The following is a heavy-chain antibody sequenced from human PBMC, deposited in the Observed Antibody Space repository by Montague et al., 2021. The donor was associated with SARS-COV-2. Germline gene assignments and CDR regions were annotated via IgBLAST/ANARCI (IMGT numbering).Heavy chain of an antibody. CDR3: AKDNLPNYYDSSGYGMDV. V-gene: IGHV3-9*01. J-gene: IGHJ6*02. D-gene: IGHD3-22*01. CDR2: ISWNSGSI. Sequence: SLRLSCAASGFTFDDYAMHWARQAPGKGLEWVSGISWNSGSIGYADSVKGRFTISRDNAKNSLYLQMNSLRAEDTALYYCAKDNLPNYYDSSGYGMDVWGQGTTVTVSS. CDR1: GFTFDDYA.